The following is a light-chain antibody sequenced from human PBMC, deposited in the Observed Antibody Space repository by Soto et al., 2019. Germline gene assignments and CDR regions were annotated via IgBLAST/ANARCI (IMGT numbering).Light chain of an antibody. CDR1: QSISHW. J-gene: IGKJ1*01. Sequence: DIPMTQSPVTLSASVGDSVTITCRASQSISHWLVWYQQKPGKAPKFLIYDASSLESGVPSRFSGSGSGTEFTLTISSLQPDDFATYYCQQYDSVLGTFGPGTKVEI. V-gene: IGKV1-5*01. CDR2: DAS. CDR3: QQYDSVLGT.